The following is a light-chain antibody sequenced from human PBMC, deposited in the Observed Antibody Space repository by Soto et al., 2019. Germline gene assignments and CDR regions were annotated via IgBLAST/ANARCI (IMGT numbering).Light chain of an antibody. CDR1: SSDIGDYNY. CDR2: DVY. CDR3: SSYTTSSSYV. Sequence: QSVLTQPASVSGSPGQSITISCTGTSSDIGDYNYVSWYQQHPGKAPKLLIFDVYSRPSGISNRFSGSKSGNTASLTISGLQAEDEADYYCSSYTTSSSYVFGAGTKLTVL. V-gene: IGLV2-14*01. J-gene: IGLJ1*01.